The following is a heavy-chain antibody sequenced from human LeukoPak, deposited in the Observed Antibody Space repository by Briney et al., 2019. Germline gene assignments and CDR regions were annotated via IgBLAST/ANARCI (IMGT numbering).Heavy chain of an antibody. J-gene: IGHJ6*02. CDR2: ISYDGSNK. CDR3: AKDNLAAAGSYYYYYYGMDV. CDR1: GFTFSSYG. D-gene: IGHD6-13*01. V-gene: IGHV3-30*18. Sequence: GGSLRLSCAASGFTFSSYGMHCVRQAPGKGLEWVAVISYDGSNKYYADSVKGRFTISRDNSKNTLYLQMNSLRAEDTAVYYCAKDNLAAAGSYYYYYYGMDVWGQGTTVTVSS.